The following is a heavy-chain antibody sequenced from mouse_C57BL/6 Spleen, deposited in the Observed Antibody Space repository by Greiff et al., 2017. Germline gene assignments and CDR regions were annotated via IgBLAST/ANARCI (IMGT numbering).Heavy chain of an antibody. D-gene: IGHD2-14*01. CDR2: IDPSDSYT. V-gene: IGHV1-69*01. CDR1: GYTFTSYW. CDR3: ASVGSDAWFAY. Sequence: QVQLQQPGAELVMPGASVKLSCKASGYTFTSYWMHWVKQRPGQGLEWIGEIDPSDSYTNYNQKFKGKSTLTVDKSSSTAYMQLSGLTSEDSAVYYCASVGSDAWFAYWGQGTLVTVSA. J-gene: IGHJ3*01.